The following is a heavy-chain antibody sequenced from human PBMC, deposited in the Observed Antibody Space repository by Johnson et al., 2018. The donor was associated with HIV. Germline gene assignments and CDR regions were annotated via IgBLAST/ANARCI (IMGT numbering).Heavy chain of an antibody. V-gene: IGHV3-53*01. J-gene: IGHJ3*02. CDR1: GFTVSINY. CDR3: ARAHNWHSDAFDI. Sequence: VQLVESGGGLIQPGGSLRLSCAASGFTVSINYMSWVRQAPGKGLEWVSVIYSGGYTYYADSVKGRFTISRDNSKNTLYLQMNNLRAEDTAVYYCARAHNWHSDAFDIWGQGTMVTVSS. CDR2: IYSGGYT. D-gene: IGHD1/OR15-1a*01.